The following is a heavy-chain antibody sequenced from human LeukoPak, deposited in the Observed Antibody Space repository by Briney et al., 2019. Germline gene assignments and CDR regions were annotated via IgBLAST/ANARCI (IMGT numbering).Heavy chain of an antibody. J-gene: IGHJ4*02. CDR2: FGGSGGDT. Sequence: GGSLRLSCATSGFTFSSYAMSWVRQAPGKGLEWVSGFGGSGGDTHYADSVKGRFTISRDISRNTLYLQMNSLRADDTAVYYCARRMVNRAIDYWGQGTLVTVSS. CDR3: ARRMVNRAIDY. D-gene: IGHD2-8*01. V-gene: IGHV3-23*01. CDR1: GFTFSSYA.